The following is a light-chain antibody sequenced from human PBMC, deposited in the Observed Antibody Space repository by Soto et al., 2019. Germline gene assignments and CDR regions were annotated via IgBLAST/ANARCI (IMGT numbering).Light chain of an antibody. V-gene: IGKV1-33*01. J-gene: IGKJ4*01. CDR3: QQYDSLPLT. CDR2: DAS. Sequence: DIQMTQSPPSLSASVGERVTITCQASEHINNYLNWYQQIPGKAPKLLIYDASNLAAGAPSRFSGSGSGTAFTFAISGLQPDDVATYYCQQYDSLPLTFGGGTKVDIK. CDR1: EHINNY.